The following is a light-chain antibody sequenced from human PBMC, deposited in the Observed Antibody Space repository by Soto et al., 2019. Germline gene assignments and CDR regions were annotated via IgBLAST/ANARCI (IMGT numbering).Light chain of an antibody. V-gene: IGKV1-5*01. J-gene: IGKJ2*01. CDR1: QTISGW. CDR3: QQSYSTPYT. Sequence: DIQMTQSPSTLSASVGDRVTITCRASQTISGWLAWYQQKPGKAPKLLIYNASTLKSGVPSRFSGSGFGTEFTLTISSLQPDDSASYYCQQSYSTPYTFGQGTK. CDR2: NAS.